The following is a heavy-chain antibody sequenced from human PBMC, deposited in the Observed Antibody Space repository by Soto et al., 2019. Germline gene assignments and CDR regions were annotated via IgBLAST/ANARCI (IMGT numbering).Heavy chain of an antibody. Sequence: QVQLVQSGAEVKKPGSSVKVSCKASGGTFSSYAISWVRQAPGQGLEWMGGIIPIFGTANYAQKFQGRVTNTADETKRAAYMELSCLRSEDTDVYYCAGGCSGGTPGRIYYYYGMDVWGQGTTVTVSS. CDR2: IIPIFGTA. J-gene: IGHJ6*02. D-gene: IGHD6-19*01. CDR1: GGTFSSYA. V-gene: IGHV1-69*01. CDR3: AGGCSGGTPGRIYYYYGMDV.